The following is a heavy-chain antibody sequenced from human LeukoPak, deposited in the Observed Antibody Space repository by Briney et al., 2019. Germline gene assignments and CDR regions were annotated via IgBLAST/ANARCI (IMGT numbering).Heavy chain of an antibody. D-gene: IGHD5-24*01. J-gene: IGHJ5*02. CDR1: GDSVSSSPYY. CDR3: ARYKFHNYFDP. CDR2: TFSTST. Sequence: SETLSLTSSVSGDSVSSSPYYWGWIRQPPGKGLEWIGNTFSTSTLYNASLRSRVTIVVDTSKNQFSLKLTSATAADTAIYFCARYKFHNYFDPWGQGTLVVVSS. V-gene: IGHV4-61*01.